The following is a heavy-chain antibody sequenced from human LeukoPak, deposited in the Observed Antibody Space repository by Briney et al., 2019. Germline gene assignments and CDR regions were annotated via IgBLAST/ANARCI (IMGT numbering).Heavy chain of an antibody. V-gene: IGHV3-48*01. CDR3: ARVVPATTAYFDY. CDR2: ISSSSSTI. CDR1: GFTFSSYS. Sequence: GGSLRLSCAASGFTFSSYSMNWVRQAPGKGLEWVSYISSSSSTIYYADSVKGRFTISRDNAKNSLYLQMNSLRAEDTAVYYCARVVPATTAYFDYWGQGTLVTVSS. J-gene: IGHJ4*02. D-gene: IGHD2-2*01.